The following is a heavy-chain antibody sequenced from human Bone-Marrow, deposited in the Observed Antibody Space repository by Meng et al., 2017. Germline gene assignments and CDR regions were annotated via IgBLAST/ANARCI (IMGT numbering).Heavy chain of an antibody. J-gene: IGHJ4*02. V-gene: IGHV3-74*02. CDR1: GFTFSGSW. Sequence: VQLVESGGGLVQPGGSLRLSCAASGFTFSGSWMHWVRQAPGKGLVWVSRINSDGSSTTYADSVKGRFTISRDNAKNTLYLQMNSLRAEDTAIYYCVDSNFDYWGQGTLVTVSS. CDR2: INSDGSST. D-gene: IGHD4-11*01. CDR3: VDSNFDY.